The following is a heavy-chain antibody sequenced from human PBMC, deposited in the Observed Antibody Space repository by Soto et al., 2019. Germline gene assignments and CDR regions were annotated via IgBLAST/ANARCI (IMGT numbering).Heavy chain of an antibody. D-gene: IGHD2-2*01. CDR1: GFSLSTSGVG. V-gene: IGHV2-5*02. CDR2: IYWDDDK. CDR3: AHRLSMYCSSTRCYTKYSWNWFDP. J-gene: IGHJ5*02. Sequence: SGPTLVNPTQTLTLTCTFSGFSLSTSGVGVGWIRQPPGKALEWLALIYWDDDKRYSPSLKSRLTITKDTSKNQVVLTMTNMDPVDTDTYYCAHRLSMYCSSTRCYTKYSWNWFDPCGQRTLVTVSS.